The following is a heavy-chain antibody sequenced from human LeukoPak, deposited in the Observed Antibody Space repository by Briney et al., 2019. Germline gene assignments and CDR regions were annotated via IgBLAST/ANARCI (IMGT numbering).Heavy chain of an antibody. V-gene: IGHV4-34*01. D-gene: IGHD3-3*01. CDR2: INHSGST. Sequence: SETLSLTCAVYGGSFSGYYWSWIRQPPGKGLEWIGEINHSGSTNYNPSLKSRVTISVDTSKNQFSLKLSSVTAADTAVYYCARGLYYDFWSGYFQNWFDPWGQGTLVTVSS. CDR3: ARGLYYDFWSGYFQNWFDP. J-gene: IGHJ5*02. CDR1: GGSFSGYY.